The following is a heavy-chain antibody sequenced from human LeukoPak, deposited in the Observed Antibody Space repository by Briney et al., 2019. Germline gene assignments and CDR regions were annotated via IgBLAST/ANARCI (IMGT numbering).Heavy chain of an antibody. V-gene: IGHV4-59*01. J-gene: IGHJ5*02. CDR1: GGSISSYY. CDR3: ASSGYXSGXSXXGXXXXXDP. D-gene: IGHD2-15*01. Sequence: SETLSLTCTVSGGSISSYYWSWIRQPPGKGLEWIGYIYYSGSTNYNPSLKSRVTISVDTSKNQFSLKLSSVTAADTAVYYCASSGYXSGXSXXGXXXXXDPXXXGTLVTVS. CDR2: IYYSGST.